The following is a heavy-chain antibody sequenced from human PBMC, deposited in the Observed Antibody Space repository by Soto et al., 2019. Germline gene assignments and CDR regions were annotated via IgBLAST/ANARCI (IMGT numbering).Heavy chain of an antibody. D-gene: IGHD3-3*01. Sequence: PSETLSLTCAVSGGSISSGGYSWSWIRQPPGKGLEWIGYIYHSGSTYYNPSLKSRVTISVGRSKNQFSLKLSSVTAADTAVYYCARDHYDFWSGYSRDYYFDYWGQGTLVTVSS. CDR2: IYHSGST. CDR1: GGSISSGGYS. V-gene: IGHV4-30-2*01. CDR3: ARDHYDFWSGYSRDYYFDY. J-gene: IGHJ4*02.